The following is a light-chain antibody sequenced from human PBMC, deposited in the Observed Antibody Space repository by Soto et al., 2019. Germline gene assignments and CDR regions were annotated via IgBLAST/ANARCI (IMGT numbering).Light chain of an antibody. V-gene: IGLV1-40*01. CDR3: QSYDTGLSGPVV. Sequence: QSALTQPPSLSGAPGQNIIISCTGGGSNIGAGFDVHWYQQLPGTAPKLLIYGNTNRPSGVPDRFSGSKSGTSASLVITGLQAEDEADYYCQSYDTGLSGPVVFGGGTKLTAL. CDR2: GNT. J-gene: IGLJ2*01. CDR1: GSNIGAGFD.